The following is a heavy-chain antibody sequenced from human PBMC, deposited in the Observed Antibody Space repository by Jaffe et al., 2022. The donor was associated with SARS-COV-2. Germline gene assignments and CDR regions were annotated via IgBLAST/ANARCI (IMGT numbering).Heavy chain of an antibody. Sequence: QVQLQQSGPGLVKPSQTLSLTCAVSGDSVSSNTASWNWIRQSPSRGLEWLGRTYYRSTWLDAYAVSVQSRIKISPDTSKNQFSLQLSSVTPEDTAVYYCAREESGGFDTWGQGILVTVSS. J-gene: IGHJ5*02. CDR3: AREESGGFDT. V-gene: IGHV6-1*01. CDR1: GDSVSSNTAS. D-gene: IGHD3-10*01. CDR2: TYYRSTWLD.